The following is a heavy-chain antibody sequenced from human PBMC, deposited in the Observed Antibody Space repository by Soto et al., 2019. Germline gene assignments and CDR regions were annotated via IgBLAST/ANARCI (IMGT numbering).Heavy chain of an antibody. CDR1: SGSISTYY. V-gene: IGHV4-59*01. D-gene: IGHD6-19*01. CDR3: ARVRPWGQWLVDFDY. Sequence: SETLSLTCTVSSGSISTYYWSWIRQPPGKGLEWIGYIYYTGSTNYNPSLKTLVAISMDTSKNQFSLNLSSVTAADTAVYYCARVRPWGQWLVDFDYWGQGTLVTVSS. CDR2: IYYTGST. J-gene: IGHJ4*02.